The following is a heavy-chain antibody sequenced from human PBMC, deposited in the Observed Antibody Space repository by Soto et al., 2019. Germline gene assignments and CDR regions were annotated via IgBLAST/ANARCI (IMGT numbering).Heavy chain of an antibody. CDR3: ARQARYCTNGVCSAYGMDV. CDR2: INPSGGST. CDR1: GYTFTSYY. Sequence: QVQLVQSGAEVKKPGASVKVSSKASGYTFTSYYMHWVRQAPGQGLEWMGIINPSGGSTSYAQKFQGRVTMTSDTSTSTVYMELSSLRSEDTAVYYCARQARYCTNGVCSAYGMDVWGQGTTVTVSS. J-gene: IGHJ6*02. V-gene: IGHV1-46*01. D-gene: IGHD2-8*01.